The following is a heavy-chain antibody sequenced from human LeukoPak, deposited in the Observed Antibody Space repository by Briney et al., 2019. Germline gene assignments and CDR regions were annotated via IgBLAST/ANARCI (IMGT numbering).Heavy chain of an antibody. CDR2: ISSSSYI. CDR3: AREFRKGWDWFDP. D-gene: IGHD1-26*01. Sequence: PGGSLRLSCAASGFTFSSYTMKWVRQAPGKGLEWVSSISSSSYIYYADSVKGRCTISRDNAKNSLFLQMNSLSAEDTAVYYCAREFRKGWDWFDPWGQGTLVTVSS. J-gene: IGHJ5*02. V-gene: IGHV3-21*01. CDR1: GFTFSSYT.